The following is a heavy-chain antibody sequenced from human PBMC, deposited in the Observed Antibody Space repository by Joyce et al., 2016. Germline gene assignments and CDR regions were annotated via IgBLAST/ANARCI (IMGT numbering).Heavy chain of an antibody. D-gene: IGHD2-21*02. V-gene: IGHV7-4-1*02. CDR3: ARGSDYYGEHDY. Sequence: QVQLVQSGSELKKPGASVKVSCKASGYTFSNFAINWVRQAPGQVLEWMGWTNTYTGNPTYSQGFTGRFGFSLDTSVTTAHLQISSLKAEDTAVYYCARGSDYYGEHDYWGQGTPVTVSS. J-gene: IGHJ4*02. CDR2: TNTYTGNP. CDR1: GYTFSNFA.